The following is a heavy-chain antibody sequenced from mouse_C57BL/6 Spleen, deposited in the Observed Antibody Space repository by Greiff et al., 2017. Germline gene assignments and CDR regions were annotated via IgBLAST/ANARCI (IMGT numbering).Heavy chain of an antibody. CDR1: GYTFTNYW. D-gene: IGHD1-1*01. V-gene: IGHV1-63*01. CDR3: ARRYYGSSYWYFDV. J-gene: IGHJ1*03. CDR2: IYPGGGYT. Sequence: VQLVESGAELVRPGTSVKMSCKASGYTFTNYWIGWAKQRPGHGLEWIGDIYPGGGYTNYNEKFKGKATLTADKSSSTAYMQFSSLTSEDSAIYCCARRYYGSSYWYFDVWGTGTTVTVSS.